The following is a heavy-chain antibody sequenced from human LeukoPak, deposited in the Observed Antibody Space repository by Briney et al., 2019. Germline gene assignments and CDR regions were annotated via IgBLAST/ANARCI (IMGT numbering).Heavy chain of an antibody. D-gene: IGHD4-17*01. V-gene: IGHV3-9*01. CDR1: GFTFDDYA. J-gene: IGHJ5*02. CDR2: ISWNSGSI. CDR3: AKSGQVTTLSSWFDP. Sequence: GRSLRLSCAASGFTFDDYAMHWVRQAPGKGLEWVSGISWNSGSIGYADSVKGRFTISRDNSKNTLYLQMNSLRAEDTAVYYCAKSGQVTTLSSWFDPWGQGTLVTVSS.